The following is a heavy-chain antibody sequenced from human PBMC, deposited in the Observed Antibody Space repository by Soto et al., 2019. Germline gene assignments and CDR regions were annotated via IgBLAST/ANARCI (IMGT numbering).Heavy chain of an antibody. V-gene: IGHV1-69*02. CDR2: IIPILGIA. CDR3: AQRGYSYGRPGNDY. J-gene: IGHJ4*02. D-gene: IGHD5-18*01. CDR1: GGTFSSYT. Sequence: QVQLVQSGAAVKKPGSSVKVSCKASGGTFSSYTISWVRQAPGQGLEWMGRIIPILGIANYAQKFQGRVTITADKSTSTAYMELSSLRSEDTAVYYCAQRGYSYGRPGNDYWGQGTLVTVSS.